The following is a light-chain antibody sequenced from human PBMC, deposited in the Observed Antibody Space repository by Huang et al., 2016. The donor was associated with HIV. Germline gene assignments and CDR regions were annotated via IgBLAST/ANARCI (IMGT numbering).Light chain of an antibody. CDR2: GAS. J-gene: IGKJ4*01. CDR1: QSVGSN. Sequence: EVVMTQSPATLSVSPGERATLSCRASQSVGSNLAWYQQRPGQAPRLLIYGASVRATGVPVRFSGSGSGTDFTLTISSLQSEDFAIYYCQRYNDWLSLTFGGGTRVEIK. V-gene: IGKV3-15*01. CDR3: QRYNDWLSLT.